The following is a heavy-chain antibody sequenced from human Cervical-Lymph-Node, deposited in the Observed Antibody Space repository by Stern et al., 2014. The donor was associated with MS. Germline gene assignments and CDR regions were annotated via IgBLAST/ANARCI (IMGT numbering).Heavy chain of an antibody. V-gene: IGHV2-5*02. CDR1: GFSLSSSGVG. Sequence: QVTLKESGPTLVKPTQTLTLTCTFSGFSLSSSGVGVGWLRQAPGKALEWLALIYWDDDARYSPSLRSRLTITKDTSKNQVVLTMTDMDPVDTATYYCAREIAAVVPFDYWGQGTLVTVSS. D-gene: IGHD6-13*01. CDR2: IYWDDDA. J-gene: IGHJ4*02. CDR3: AREIAAVVPFDY.